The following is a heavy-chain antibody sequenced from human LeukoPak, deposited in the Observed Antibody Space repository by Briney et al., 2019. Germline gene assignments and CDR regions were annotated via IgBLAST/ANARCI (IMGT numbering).Heavy chain of an antibody. CDR3: ARDDRSSPTDYYYGMDV. J-gene: IGHJ6*02. V-gene: IGHV3-48*01. D-gene: IGHD3-22*01. Sequence: GGSLRLSCAASGFTFSSYSMNWVRQAPGKGLEWVSYISSSSSTMYYADSVKGRFTISRDNAKNSLYLQMNSLRAEDTAVYYCARDDRSSPTDYYYGMDVWGQGTTVTVSS. CDR1: GFTFSSYS. CDR2: ISSSSSTM.